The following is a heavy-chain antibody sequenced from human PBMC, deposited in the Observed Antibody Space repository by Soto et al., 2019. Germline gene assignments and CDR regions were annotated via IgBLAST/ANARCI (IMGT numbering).Heavy chain of an antibody. D-gene: IGHD2-15*01. CDR3: AKDSCSGGSCYPTHFDC. Sequence: GGSLRLSGGASGFTFRNYVMSWVRQAPGKGLEWVSAISGSGDSTYYADSVKGRFTISRDNSNNTFDLQMNSLRAEDTATYYCAKDSCSGGSCYPTHFDCWGQGTLVTVSS. V-gene: IGHV3-23*01. CDR2: ISGSGDST. CDR1: GFTFRNYV. J-gene: IGHJ4*02.